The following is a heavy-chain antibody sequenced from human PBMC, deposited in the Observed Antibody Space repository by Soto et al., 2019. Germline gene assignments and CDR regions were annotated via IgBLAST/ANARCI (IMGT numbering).Heavy chain of an antibody. CDR2: IYWDDDK. D-gene: IGHD2-21*02. Sequence: QITLKESGPTLVKPTQTLTLTCTFSGFSLSTSGVGVGWIRQPPGKALEWLALIYWDDDKRYSPSLKSRLTITKDTSKNQVVLTMTNMDPVDTATYYCAHLLECGGDCLAAGIVRGYFDYWGQGTLVTVSS. J-gene: IGHJ4*02. CDR3: AHLLECGGDCLAAGIVRGYFDY. V-gene: IGHV2-5*02. CDR1: GFSLSTSGVG.